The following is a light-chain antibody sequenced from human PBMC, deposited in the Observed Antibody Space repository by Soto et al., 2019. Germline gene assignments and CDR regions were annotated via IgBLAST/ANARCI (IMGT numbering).Light chain of an antibody. V-gene: IGKV1-5*03. CDR3: QHYNSYSEA. J-gene: IGKJ1*01. CDR2: KAS. Sequence: DIHMTQSPYTLSGSVGDRHTMTCWASQNIRRWLAWYQQKPRKAPRLLIYKASTLQSGVPSRCSGSGSGTKFPLTISSLQPDDFATYYCQHYNSYSEAFGQGTKVDIK. CDR1: QNIRRW.